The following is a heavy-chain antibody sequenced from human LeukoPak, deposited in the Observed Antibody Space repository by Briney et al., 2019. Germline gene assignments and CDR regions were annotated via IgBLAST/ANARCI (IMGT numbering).Heavy chain of an antibody. V-gene: IGHV3-49*03. J-gene: IGHJ5*02. D-gene: IGHD6-13*01. CDR2: INSKAYGGTI. CDR3: ISHPYSSTWYLPP. Sequence: GGSLRLSYTVSGFTFGDYGMNWFRQAPGKGLEWVGFINSKAYGGTIEYAASVKGRFTISRDDSKSIAYLQMNSLKTEDTAVYYCISHPYSSTWYLPPWGQGTLVTVSS. CDR1: GFTFGDYG.